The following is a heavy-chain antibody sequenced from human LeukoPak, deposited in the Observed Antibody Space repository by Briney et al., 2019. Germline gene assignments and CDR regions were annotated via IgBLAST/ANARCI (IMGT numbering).Heavy chain of an antibody. D-gene: IGHD1-26*01. J-gene: IGHJ4*02. CDR1: GYSFANYW. CDR3: ARHYSGSYHSSLEY. V-gene: IGHV5-51*01. CDR2: VNPGDSDT. Sequence: GESLKISCQGSGYSFANYWIAWVRQMPGTGLEWMGIVNPGDSDTRYSPSFQGQVTISADKSISTASLQWSSLKASDTAMYYCARHYSGSYHSSLEYWGQGILVTVSS.